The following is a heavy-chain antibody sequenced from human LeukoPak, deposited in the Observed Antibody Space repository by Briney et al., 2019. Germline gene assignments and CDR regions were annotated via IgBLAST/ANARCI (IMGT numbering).Heavy chain of an antibody. CDR2: ISGSGDNT. CDR3: AKGSYYDSSGSFYFDY. V-gene: IGHV3-23*01. J-gene: IGHJ4*02. Sequence: GGSLRLSCAASGVTLSSFAMSWARQAPGKGLEWVSGISGSGDNTYYADSVKGRFTISRDNSKNTLYVQVNSLGTEDTAAYYCAKGSYYDSSGSFYFDYWGQGTLVTVSS. CDR1: GVTLSSFA. D-gene: IGHD3-22*01.